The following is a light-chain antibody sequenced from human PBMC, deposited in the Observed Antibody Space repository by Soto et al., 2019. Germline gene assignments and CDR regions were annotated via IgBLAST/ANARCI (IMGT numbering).Light chain of an antibody. CDR2: EVS. CDR3: GSWDSSLSAYV. V-gene: IGLV2-14*01. CDR1: SSDVGDYNY. Sequence: QSVLTQPAPVSGSPGQSITISCTGSSSDVGDYNYVSWYQQHPGKAPKLMIYEVSNRPSGVSNRFSGSKSGNTASLGITGFQTGDEADYYCGSWDSSLSAYVFGTGTKVTVL. J-gene: IGLJ1*01.